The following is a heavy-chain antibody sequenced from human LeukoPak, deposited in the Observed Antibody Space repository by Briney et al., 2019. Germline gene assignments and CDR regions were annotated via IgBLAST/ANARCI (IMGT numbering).Heavy chain of an antibody. V-gene: IGHV3-66*01. CDR1: GFTVSSNY. Sequence: GGSLRLSCAASGFTVSSNYMSWVRQAPGKGLEWVSVIYSGGRTNYADSVKGRFTVSRDNSKNTLYLQMNSLRAEDTALYYCAKGGLRGGTYNDDFWGQGTLVTVSS. J-gene: IGHJ4*02. D-gene: IGHD3-16*01. CDR3: AKGGLRGGTYNDDF. CDR2: IYSGGRT.